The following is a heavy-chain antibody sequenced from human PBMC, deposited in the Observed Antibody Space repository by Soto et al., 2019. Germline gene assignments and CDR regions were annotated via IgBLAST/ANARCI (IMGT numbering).Heavy chain of an antibody. Sequence: EMHLLESGGALVQPGGSLRLSCAASGFTFSNYIMTWVRQTPGKGLEWVSSITHNDGRTYYTDSVKGRFTISRDNSQSTVYLQMSSLRADDSALYYCARRMIGAAGYFDYWGQGTLVTVSS. D-gene: IGHD6-13*01. V-gene: IGHV3-23*01. CDR3: ARRMIGAAGYFDY. CDR2: ITHNDGRT. J-gene: IGHJ4*02. CDR1: GFTFSNYI.